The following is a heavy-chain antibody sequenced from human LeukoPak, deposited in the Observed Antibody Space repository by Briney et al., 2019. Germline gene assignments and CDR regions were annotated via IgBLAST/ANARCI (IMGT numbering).Heavy chain of an antibody. D-gene: IGHD6-19*01. J-gene: IGHJ4*02. CDR2: ISSSSSYT. V-gene: IGHV3-11*05. Sequence: GGSLRLSCAASGFTFSDYYMSWIRQAPGKGLEWVSYISSSSSYTNYADSVKGRFTISRDNAKNSLYLQMNSLRAEDTAVYYCAIDNYSSGWYGGNYWGQGTLVTVSS. CDR1: GFTFSDYY. CDR3: AIDNYSSGWYGGNY.